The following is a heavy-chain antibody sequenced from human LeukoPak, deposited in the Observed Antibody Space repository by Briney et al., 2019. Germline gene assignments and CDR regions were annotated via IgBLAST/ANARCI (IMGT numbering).Heavy chain of an antibody. D-gene: IGHD6-19*01. Sequence: SETLSLTCTVSGYSISSGYYWGWIRQPAGKGLEWIGRIYTSGSTNYNPSLKSRVTISVDTSKNQFSLKLSSVTAADTAVYYCARYSSGWNGDAFDIWGQGTMVTVSS. CDR2: IYTSGST. CDR1: GYSISSGYY. CDR3: ARYSSGWNGDAFDI. V-gene: IGHV4-61*02. J-gene: IGHJ3*02.